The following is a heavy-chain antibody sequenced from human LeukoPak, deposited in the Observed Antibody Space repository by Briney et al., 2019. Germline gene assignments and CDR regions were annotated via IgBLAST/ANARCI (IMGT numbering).Heavy chain of an antibody. CDR1: GFIFSSYA. CDR3: AKDRSRINDVCHGDFDY. Sequence: GGSLRLSCAASGFIFSSYAMSWVRQAPGKGLEWVSTISGSGGSTYYAESVKGRFTISRDNSKNTVYLQMNSLRAEDTAVYYCAKDRSRINDVCHGDFDYWGQGTLVTVSS. D-gene: IGHD2-8*01. CDR2: ISGSGGST. J-gene: IGHJ4*02. V-gene: IGHV3-23*01.